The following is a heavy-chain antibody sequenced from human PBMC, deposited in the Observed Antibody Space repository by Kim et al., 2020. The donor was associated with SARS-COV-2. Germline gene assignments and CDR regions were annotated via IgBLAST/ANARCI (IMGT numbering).Heavy chain of an antibody. D-gene: IGHD3-22*01. J-gene: IGHJ6*02. CDR2: ISAYNGNT. V-gene: IGHV1-18*01. CDR1: GYTFTSYG. CDR3: ARDPPSYYYDSRAPMDV. Sequence: ASVKVSCKASGYTFTSYGISWVRQAPGQGLEWMGWISAYNGNTNYAQKLQGRVTMTTDTSTSTAYMELRSLRSDDTAVYYCARDPPSYYYDSRAPMDVWGQGTTVTVSS.